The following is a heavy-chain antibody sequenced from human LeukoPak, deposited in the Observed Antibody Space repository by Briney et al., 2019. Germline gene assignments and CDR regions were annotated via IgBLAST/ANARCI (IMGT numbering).Heavy chain of an antibody. D-gene: IGHD6-19*01. Sequence: KASETLSLTCTVSGGSISGYYWSWIRQPPGKGLGWIGYIYYSGSTNYNPSLKRRVTISVDTSKNQCSLKLSAVTDADTAVYYCARDLWSREWLVFDYWGQGTLVTVSS. V-gene: IGHV4-59*01. CDR1: GGSISGYY. CDR3: ARDLWSREWLVFDY. J-gene: IGHJ4*02. CDR2: IYYSGST.